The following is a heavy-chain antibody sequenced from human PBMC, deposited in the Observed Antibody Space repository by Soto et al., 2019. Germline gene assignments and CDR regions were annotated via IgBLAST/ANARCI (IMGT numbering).Heavy chain of an antibody. CDR2: INPSGGST. Sequence: ASVKVSCKASGYTFTSYYMHWVRQAPGQGLEWMGIINPSGGSTSYAQKFQGRVTMTRDTSTSTVYMELSSLRSEDTAVYYCARATFNSLAYCGGDCPPGDYWGQGTLVTVSS. CDR1: GYTFTSYY. D-gene: IGHD2-21*02. V-gene: IGHV1-46*01. CDR3: ARATFNSLAYCGGDCPPGDY. J-gene: IGHJ4*02.